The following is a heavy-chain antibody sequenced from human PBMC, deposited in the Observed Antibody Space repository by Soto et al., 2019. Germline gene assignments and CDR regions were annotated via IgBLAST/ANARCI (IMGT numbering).Heavy chain of an antibody. Sequence: EVQLLESGGGLVQPGGSLRLSCAASGFTFSSYAMSWVRQAPGKGLEWVSAISGSGGSTYYADSVKGRFTISRDNSKNTLYLQMNSLRAEDTAVYYCAKESRQWLVHGWKGGWFDPWGQGTLVTVSS. D-gene: IGHD6-19*01. J-gene: IGHJ5*02. CDR3: AKESRQWLVHGWKGGWFDP. CDR2: ISGSGGST. V-gene: IGHV3-23*01. CDR1: GFTFSSYA.